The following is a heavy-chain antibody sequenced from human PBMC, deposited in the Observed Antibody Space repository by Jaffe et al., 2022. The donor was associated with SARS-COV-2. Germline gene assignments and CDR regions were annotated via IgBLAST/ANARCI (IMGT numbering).Heavy chain of an antibody. CDR2: INHSGST. CDR3: ARISAMVRGDYFDY. V-gene: IGHV4-34*01. Sequence: QVQLQQWGAGLLKPSETLSLTCAVYGGSFSGYYWSWIRQPPGKGLEWIGEINHSGSTNYNPSLKSRVTISVDTSKNQFSLKLSSVTAADTAVYYCARISAMVRGDYFDYWGQGTLVTVSS. CDR1: GGSFSGYY. D-gene: IGHD3-10*01. J-gene: IGHJ4*02.